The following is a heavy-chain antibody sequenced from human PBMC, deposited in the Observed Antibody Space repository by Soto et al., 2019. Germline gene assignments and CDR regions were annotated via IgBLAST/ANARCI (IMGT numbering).Heavy chain of an antibody. D-gene: IGHD2-2*01. CDR2: IWYDGSNK. Sequence: GGSLRLSCAASGFTFSSYGMHWVRQAPGKGLEWVAVIWYDGSNKYYADSVKGRFTISRDNSKNTLYLQMNSLRAEDTAVYYCARETSRPSYCSSTSCYVRGGFDYWGQGTLVTVSS. J-gene: IGHJ4*02. CDR3: ARETSRPSYCSSTSCYVRGGFDY. CDR1: GFTFSSYG. V-gene: IGHV3-33*01.